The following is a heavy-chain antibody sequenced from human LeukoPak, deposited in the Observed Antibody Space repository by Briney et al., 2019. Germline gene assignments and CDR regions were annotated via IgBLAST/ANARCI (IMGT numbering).Heavy chain of an antibody. Sequence: SETLSLTCTVSGGSISSSSYYWGWIRQPPGKGLEWIGSIYYSGSTYYNPSLKSRVTISVDTSKNQFSLKLSSVTAADTAVYYCARDKVWFGETPCSWFDPWGQGTLVTVSS. CDR3: ARDKVWFGETPCSWFDP. D-gene: IGHD3-10*01. CDR1: GGSISSSSYY. V-gene: IGHV4-39*07. J-gene: IGHJ5*02. CDR2: IYYSGST.